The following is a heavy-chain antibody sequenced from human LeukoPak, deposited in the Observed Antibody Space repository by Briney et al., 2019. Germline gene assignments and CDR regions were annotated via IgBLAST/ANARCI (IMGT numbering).Heavy chain of an antibody. CDR2: IYTSGST. CDR1: GGSISSGSYY. V-gene: IGHV4-61*02. CDR3: ARWRMRVGAIDY. J-gene: IGHJ4*02. Sequence: SQTLSLTCTVPGGSISSGSYYWSWIRQPAGKGLEWIGRIYTSGSTNYNPSLKSRVTISVDTSKNQFSLKLSSVTAADTAVYYCARWRMRVGAIDYWGQGTLVTVSS. D-gene: IGHD1-26*01.